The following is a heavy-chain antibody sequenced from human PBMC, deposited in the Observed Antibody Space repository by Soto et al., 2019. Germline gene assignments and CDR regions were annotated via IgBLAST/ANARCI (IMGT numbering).Heavy chain of an antibody. V-gene: IGHV1-58*01. CDR1: GFTFTSSA. CDR2: IVVGSGNT. J-gene: IGHJ4*02. Sequence: SVKVSCKASGFTFTSSAVQWVRQARGQRLEWIGWIVVGSGNTNYAQKFQERVTITRDMSTSTAYMELSSLRSEDTAVYYCAAGSSSGWYTPYWGQGTLVTVSS. CDR3: AAGSSSGWYTPY. D-gene: IGHD6-19*01.